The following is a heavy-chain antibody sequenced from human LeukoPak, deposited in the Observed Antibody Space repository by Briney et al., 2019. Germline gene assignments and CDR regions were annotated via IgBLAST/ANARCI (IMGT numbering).Heavy chain of an antibody. CDR3: AKGPRKSLITGDYFDY. V-gene: IGHV3-23*01. J-gene: IGHJ4*02. D-gene: IGHD1-26*01. CDR2: ISGSGGST. Sequence: GGSLRLSCAASGFTFSSYAMSWVRQAPGKGLEWVSAISGSGGSTYYADSVKGRFTISRDNSKNTLYLQMNSLRAEDTAVYYCAKGPRKSLITGDYFDYWGQGTLVTVSS. CDR1: GFTFSSYA.